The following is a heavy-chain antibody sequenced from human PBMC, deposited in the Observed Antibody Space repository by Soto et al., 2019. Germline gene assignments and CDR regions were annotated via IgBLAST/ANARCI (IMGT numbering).Heavy chain of an antibody. CDR2: IYYSGST. CDR1: GGSISSGGYY. D-gene: IGHD3-10*01. Sequence: KPSETLSLTCTVSGGSISSGGYYWSWIRQSPGKGLEWIGYIYYSGSTYYNPSLQSRVTISVDTSKNQFSLKLSYLTAADTAVYYCARDSYGSGIPWFDPWGQGTLVTVSS. J-gene: IGHJ5*02. V-gene: IGHV4-30-4*08. CDR3: ARDSYGSGIPWFDP.